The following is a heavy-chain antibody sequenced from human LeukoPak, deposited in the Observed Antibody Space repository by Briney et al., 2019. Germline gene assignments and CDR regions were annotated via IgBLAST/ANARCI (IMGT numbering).Heavy chain of an antibody. CDR2: IYRNGSS. D-gene: IGHD5-12*01. J-gene: IGHJ5*02. V-gene: IGHV4-59*13. Sequence: PSETLSLTCSVSGASIRPYFWTWIRQPPGKGLEWIAYIYRNGSSHYNPSLKSRVTMSVDTTKNQFSLKMTSVTAADTAVYYCAREGHDLGGYIDLWGQGILVTVST. CDR3: AREGHDLGGYIDL. CDR1: GASIRPYF.